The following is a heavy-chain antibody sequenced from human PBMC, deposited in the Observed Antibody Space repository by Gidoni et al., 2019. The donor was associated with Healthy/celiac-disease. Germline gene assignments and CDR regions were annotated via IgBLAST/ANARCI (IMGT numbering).Heavy chain of an antibody. CDR1: GGTFSSYA. V-gene: IGHV1-69*01. CDR3: ARDKAAAAGPSPYYGMDV. CDR2: IIPSFGTA. Sequence: QVQLVQSGAEVKKPGSSVKLSCKASGGTFSSYASSWVRQAPGQGLEWMGGIIPSFGTANYAQKFQGRVTITADESTSTAYMELSSLRSEDTAVYYCARDKAAAAGPSPYYGMDVWGQGTTVTVSS. J-gene: IGHJ6*02. D-gene: IGHD6-13*01.